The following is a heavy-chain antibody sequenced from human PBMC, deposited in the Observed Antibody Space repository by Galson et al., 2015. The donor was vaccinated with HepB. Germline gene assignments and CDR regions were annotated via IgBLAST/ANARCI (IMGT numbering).Heavy chain of an antibody. V-gene: IGHV3-48*02. CDR1: GFTFSSYS. D-gene: IGHD6-13*01. Sequence: SLRLSCAASGFTFSSYSMNWVRQAPGKGLEWVSYISSSSSTIYYADSVKGRFTISRDNAKNSLYLQMNSLRDEDTAVYYCARDHSSSWLQVYYYYYGMDVWGQGTTVTVSS. CDR3: ARDHSSSWLQVYYYYYGMDV. CDR2: ISSSSSTI. J-gene: IGHJ6*02.